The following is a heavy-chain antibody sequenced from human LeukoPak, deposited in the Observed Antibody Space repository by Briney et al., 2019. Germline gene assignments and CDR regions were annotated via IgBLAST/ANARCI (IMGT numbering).Heavy chain of an antibody. D-gene: IGHD3-3*01. CDR2: INHSGST. V-gene: IGHV4-34*01. CDR1: GPGFPFSNAW. CDR3: ARGEKYYDFWSGYPD. Sequence: PGGSLRLSCAVFGPGFPFSNAWMSWVRQAPGKGLEWIGEINHSGSTNYNPSLKSRVTISVDTSKNQFSLKLSSVTAADTAVYYCARGEKYYDFWSGYPDWGQGTMVTVSS. J-gene: IGHJ3*01.